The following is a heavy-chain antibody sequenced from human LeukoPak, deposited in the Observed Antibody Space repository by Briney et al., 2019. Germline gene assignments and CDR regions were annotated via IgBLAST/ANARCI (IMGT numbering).Heavy chain of an antibody. J-gene: IGHJ6*02. CDR1: GYTFTSYG. V-gene: IGHV1-18*01. CDR3: ARDLQWERKENYYYYGMGV. D-gene: IGHD1-26*01. CDR2: ISAYNGNT. Sequence: ASVKVSCKASGYTFTSYGISWVRQAPGQGLEWMGWISAYNGNTNYAQKLQGRVTMTTDTSTSTAYMELRSLRSDDTAVYYCARDLQWERKENYYYYGMGVWGQGTTVTVSS.